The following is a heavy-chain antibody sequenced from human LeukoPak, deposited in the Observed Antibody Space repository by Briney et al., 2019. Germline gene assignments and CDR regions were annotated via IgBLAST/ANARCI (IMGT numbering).Heavy chain of an antibody. J-gene: IGHJ4*02. V-gene: IGHV3-30*18. CDR2: ISYDGSNK. CDR3: AKGFHFDW. CDR1: GFTFSSYG. Sequence: PGRSLRLSCAASGFTFSSYGMHWVRQAPGKGLEWVAVISYDGSNKYYADSVKGRFTISRDNSKNTLYLQMNSLRAEDTAVYYCAKGFHFDWWGQGTLVTVSS.